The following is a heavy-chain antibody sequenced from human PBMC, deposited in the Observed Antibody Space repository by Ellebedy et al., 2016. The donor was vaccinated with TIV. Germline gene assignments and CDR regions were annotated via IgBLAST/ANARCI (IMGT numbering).Heavy chain of an antibody. CDR3: TSPAVGHTTGCCRYYFDY. Sequence: GESLKISCAASGFNFSRYAMNWVRQAPGQGLQWLSGISGSGGTRYTAVYVKGRFTISRDNSNNTMYLQMNSLRDEDTAVYYCTSPAVGHTTGCCRYYFDYWGLGTVVTVSS. CDR2: ISGSGGTR. V-gene: IGHV3-23*01. J-gene: IGHJ4*02. D-gene: IGHD2-15*01. CDR1: GFNFSRYA.